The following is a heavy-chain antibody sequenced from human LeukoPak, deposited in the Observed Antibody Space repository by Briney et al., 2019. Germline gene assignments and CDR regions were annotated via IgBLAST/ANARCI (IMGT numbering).Heavy chain of an antibody. Sequence: SQTLSLTCTVSGGSISSGGYYWSWIRQHPGKGLEWIGYIYYSGSTYYNPSLKRRVTISVDTSKNQFSLKLSSVTAADTAVYYCARALGYCSGGSCYKGGYYYYGMDAWGKGTTVTVSS. CDR2: IYYSGST. D-gene: IGHD2-15*01. CDR1: GGSISSGGYY. V-gene: IGHV4-31*03. CDR3: ARALGYCSGGSCYKGGYYYYGMDA. J-gene: IGHJ6*04.